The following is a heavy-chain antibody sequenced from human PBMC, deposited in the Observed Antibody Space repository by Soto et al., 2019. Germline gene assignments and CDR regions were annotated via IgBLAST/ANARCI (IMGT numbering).Heavy chain of an antibody. Sequence: VKVSFKASGGTFRSNAISWVRQAPGQGLEWMGGIMPMFATANFAQKFQGRVTITADESTNTVYMELRSLRSEDTAVYFCARDFEYYHFLSGFITGRYGMDFWGQGSSVTVS. CDR2: IMPMFATA. CDR3: ARDFEYYHFLSGFITGRYGMDF. J-gene: IGHJ6*02. V-gene: IGHV1-69*01. D-gene: IGHD3-3*01. CDR1: GGTFRSNA.